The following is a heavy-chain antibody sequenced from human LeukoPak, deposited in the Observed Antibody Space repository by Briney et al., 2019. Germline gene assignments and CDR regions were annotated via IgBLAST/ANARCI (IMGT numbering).Heavy chain of an antibody. J-gene: IGHJ5*02. V-gene: IGHV3-30*04. Sequence: PGGSLRLSCAASGFTFSSYAMHWVRQAPGKGLEWVAVISYDGSNKYYADSVKGRFTISRDNAKNSLYLQMNSLRAEDTAVYYCARDPLGSSWTGSWFDPWGQGTLVTVSS. D-gene: IGHD6-13*01. CDR3: ARDPLGSSWTGSWFDP. CDR2: ISYDGSNK. CDR1: GFTFSSYA.